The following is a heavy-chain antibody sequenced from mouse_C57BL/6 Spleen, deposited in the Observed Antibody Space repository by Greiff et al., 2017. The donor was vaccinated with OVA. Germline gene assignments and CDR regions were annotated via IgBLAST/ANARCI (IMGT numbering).Heavy chain of an antibody. V-gene: IGHV1-85*01. J-gene: IGHJ2*01. CDR3: STGSDY. Sequence: LVESGPELVKPGASVKLSCKASGYTFTSYDINWVKQRPGQGLEWIGWIYPRDGSTKYNEKFKGKATLTVDTSSSTAYMELHSLTSEDSAVYFCSTGSDYWGQGTTLTVSS. CDR1: GYTFTSYD. D-gene: IGHD4-1*01. CDR2: IYPRDGST.